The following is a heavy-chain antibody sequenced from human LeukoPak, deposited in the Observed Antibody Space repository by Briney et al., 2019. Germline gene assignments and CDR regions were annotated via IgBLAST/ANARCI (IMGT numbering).Heavy chain of an antibody. CDR2: VSGSGGAT. D-gene: IGHD6-6*01. J-gene: IGHJ4*02. CDR3: ARVRARLGDY. CDR1: GFTLSSSA. V-gene: IGHV3-23*01. Sequence: GGSLRLSCAASGFTLSSSAMSWVRQAPGKGLEWVSTVSGSGGATYDADSVRGRFTISRDNSKNTLYLQMNSLRAEDTAVYYCARVRARLGDYWGQGTLVTVSS.